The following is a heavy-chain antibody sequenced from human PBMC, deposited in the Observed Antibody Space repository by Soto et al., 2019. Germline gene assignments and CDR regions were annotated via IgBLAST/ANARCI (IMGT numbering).Heavy chain of an antibody. CDR3: ARVTGGPGAFDI. J-gene: IGHJ3*02. CDR2: SSAYNGDT. V-gene: IGHV1-18*01. Sequence: GASVKVSCKASGYTFTSYGISWVRQAPGQGVEWMRGSSAYNGDTNYAQKLQGRVTMTTDTSTSTAYMELRSLRSDDTAVYYCARVTGGPGAFDIWGQGTMVTVSS. CDR1: GYTFTSYG.